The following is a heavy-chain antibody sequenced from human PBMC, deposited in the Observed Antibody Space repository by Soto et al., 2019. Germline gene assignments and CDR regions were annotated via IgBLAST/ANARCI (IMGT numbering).Heavy chain of an antibody. D-gene: IGHD3-10*01. CDR1: GGSISSYY. CDR2: IYYSGST. CDR3: SSFGASGSYPSFDY. J-gene: IGHJ4*02. Sequence: SETLSLTCTVSGGSISSYYWSWIRQPPGKGLEWIGYIYYSGSTNYNPSLKSRVTISVDTSKNQFSLKLSSVTAADTAVYYCSSFGASGSYPSFDYWGQGTLVTVSS. V-gene: IGHV4-59*01.